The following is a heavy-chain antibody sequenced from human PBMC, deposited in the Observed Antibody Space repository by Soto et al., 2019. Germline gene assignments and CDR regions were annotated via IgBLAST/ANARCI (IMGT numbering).Heavy chain of an antibody. Sequence: QLQLQESGPGLMKPSETLSLICTVSGGSISSSSHYWGWIRQPPGKGLEWIGSIYYSGSTYYNPSLKSRVTISVDTSKNQFSLKLSSVTAADTAVLYCASHSYYYESSGYHGQWGQGTMVTVSS. J-gene: IGHJ3*01. CDR3: ASHSYYYESSGYHGQ. CDR2: IYYSGST. CDR1: GGSISSSSHY. D-gene: IGHD3-22*01. V-gene: IGHV4-39*01.